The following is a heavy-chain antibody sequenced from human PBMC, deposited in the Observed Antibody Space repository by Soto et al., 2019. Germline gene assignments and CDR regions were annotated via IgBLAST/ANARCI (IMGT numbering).Heavy chain of an antibody. CDR2: IYPGDSET. Sequence: PGESLKISCRGSGFTFTNYWIAWLRQMPGKGLEWMGIIYPGDSETSYSPSFQGQVIISADKSINTAYLQWSSLKASDTAMYYCGKHEGYCSRTTCSSVEHWGQGTLVTVSS. V-gene: IGHV5-51*01. CDR3: GKHEGYCSRTTCSSVEH. J-gene: IGHJ4*02. CDR1: GFTFTNYW. D-gene: IGHD2-2*01.